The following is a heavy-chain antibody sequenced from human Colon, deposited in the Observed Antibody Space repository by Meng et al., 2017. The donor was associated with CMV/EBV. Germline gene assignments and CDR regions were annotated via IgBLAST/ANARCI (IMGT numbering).Heavy chain of an antibody. D-gene: IGHD3-3*01. CDR3: ARQYTTYDFWSGLNWFDP. Sequence: SVKVSCKASGGTFSDYIISWVRQAPGQGLEWMGGILPIFGSAKYAQKFQDRVSITADESTNTAYMEMSSLRSDDTAVYYCARQYTTYDFWSGLNWFDPWGQGTLVTVSS. CDR2: ILPIFGSA. CDR1: GGTFSDYI. J-gene: IGHJ5*02. V-gene: IGHV1-69*13.